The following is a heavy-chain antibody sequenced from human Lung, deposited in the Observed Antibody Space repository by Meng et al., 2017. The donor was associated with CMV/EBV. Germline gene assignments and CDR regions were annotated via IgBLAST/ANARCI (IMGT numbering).Heavy chain of an antibody. CDR2: IHHSGTT. J-gene: IGHJ3*02. CDR3: ARADSSYFDVSAYYPDAFDI. Sequence: SXTLSLXCIVSGGSISNSKWWNWVRQPPGKGREWIGGIHHSGTTNYNTSHKSRVIMSVDKSKNQYSLSLTSVTAADTAVYFCARADSSYFDVSAYYPDAFDIWGQGXVVTVSS. V-gene: IGHV4/OR15-8*03. CDR1: GGSISNSKW. D-gene: IGHD3-22*01.